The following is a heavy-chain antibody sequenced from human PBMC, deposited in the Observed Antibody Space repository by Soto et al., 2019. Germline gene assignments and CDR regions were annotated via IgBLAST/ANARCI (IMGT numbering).Heavy chain of an antibody. Sequence: EVQLVESGGGLVKPGGSLRLSCAASGFTFSNAWMNWVRQAPGKGLEWVGRIKSKTDGGTTDYAAPVKGRFTISRDDSKNTLYLQMNSPKTEDTAVYYCTTVSGLVMLEYGMDVWGQGTTVTVSS. CDR3: TTVSGLVMLEYGMDV. V-gene: IGHV3-15*07. D-gene: IGHD6-19*01. J-gene: IGHJ6*01. CDR1: GFTFSNAW. CDR2: IKSKTDGGTT.